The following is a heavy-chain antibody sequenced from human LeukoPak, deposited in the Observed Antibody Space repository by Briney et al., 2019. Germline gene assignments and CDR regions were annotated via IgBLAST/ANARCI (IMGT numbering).Heavy chain of an antibody. V-gene: IGHV1-2*02. CDR1: GYTFTANY. Sequence: ASVKVSCKASGYTFTANYMHWVRQAPGQGLEWMGWTDPRTGGTNFAQKFQGRVTMTRDTSISTAYMELRSLRSDDTAVYYCASLGYSYGYGNWGQGTLVTVSS. CDR3: ASLGYSYGYGN. D-gene: IGHD5-18*01. CDR2: TDPRTGGT. J-gene: IGHJ4*02.